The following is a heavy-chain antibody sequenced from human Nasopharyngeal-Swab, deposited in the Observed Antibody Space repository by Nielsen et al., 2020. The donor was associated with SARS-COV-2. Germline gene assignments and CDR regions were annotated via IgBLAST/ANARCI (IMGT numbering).Heavy chain of an antibody. CDR1: GFTFSSYA. V-gene: IGHV3-23*01. D-gene: IGHD1-26*01. CDR2: ISGSGGST. CDR3: AKVSWEWELLRWYFDY. J-gene: IGHJ4*02. Sequence: GESLKISCAASGFTFSSYAMSWVRQAPGKGLEWVSAISGSGGSTYYADSVKGRFTISRDNSKNTLYLQMNSLRAEDTAVYYCAKVSWEWELLRWYFDYLFPGPLVTVSS.